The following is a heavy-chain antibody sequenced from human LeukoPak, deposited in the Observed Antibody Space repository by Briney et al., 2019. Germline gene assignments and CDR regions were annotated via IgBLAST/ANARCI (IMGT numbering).Heavy chain of an antibody. Sequence: SETLSLTCSVSGGSISSYYWSWLRQPAGKGLEWIGRIYTSGSTNYNPSLKSRVTISVDTSKNQFSLKLSSVTAADTAVYYCAREVFYIEYYFDYWGQGTLVTVSS. CDR2: IYTSGST. CDR1: GGSISSYY. D-gene: IGHD2/OR15-2a*01. CDR3: AREVFYIEYYFDY. J-gene: IGHJ4*02. V-gene: IGHV4-4*07.